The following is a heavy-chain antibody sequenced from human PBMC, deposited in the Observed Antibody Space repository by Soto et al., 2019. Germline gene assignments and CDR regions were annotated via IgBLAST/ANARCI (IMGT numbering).Heavy chain of an antibody. D-gene: IGHD5-18*01. V-gene: IGHV3-33*01. CDR2: IWYDGSNK. Sequence: QVQLVESGGGVVQPGRSLRLSCAASGFTFSSYGMHWVRQAPGKGPEWVAVIWYDGSNKYYADSVKGRFTISRDNSKNTLYLQMNSLRAEDTAVYYCARDQGRGYNYGFDYWGQGTLVTVSS. CDR1: GFTFSSYG. CDR3: ARDQGRGYNYGFDY. J-gene: IGHJ4*02.